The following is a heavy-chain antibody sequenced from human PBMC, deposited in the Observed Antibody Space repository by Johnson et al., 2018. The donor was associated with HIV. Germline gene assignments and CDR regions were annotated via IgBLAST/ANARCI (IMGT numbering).Heavy chain of an antibody. Sequence: VQLVESGGGLIQPGGSLRLSCAASGFSVSSNYMSWVRQAPGKGLEWVSVIYSGGSTYYADSVKGRFTISRDNSKNTLSLQMNSLRAEDTAVYYCARGEGSGWHLAGAFDIWGQGTMVTVSS. CDR2: IYSGGST. J-gene: IGHJ3*02. V-gene: IGHV3-66*03. CDR3: ARGEGSGWHLAGAFDI. CDR1: GFSVSSNY. D-gene: IGHD6-19*01.